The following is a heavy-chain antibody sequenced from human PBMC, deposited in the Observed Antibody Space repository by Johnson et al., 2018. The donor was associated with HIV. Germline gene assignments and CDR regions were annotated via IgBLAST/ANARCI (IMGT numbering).Heavy chain of an antibody. CDR3: VKGLSRWSGDQSDAFDI. Sequence: EVQLVESGGGLAQPGGSLRLSCAASGITVSSNYMSWVRQAPGKGLEWVSVIFTVGDVYYADSVTGRFTLPRDNSKNRLYLQMNSLRAEDTAIYYCVKGLSRWSGDQSDAFDIWGQGTMVTVSS. J-gene: IGHJ3*02. D-gene: IGHD7-27*01. V-gene: IGHV3-66*01. CDR1: GITVSSNY. CDR2: IFTVGDV.